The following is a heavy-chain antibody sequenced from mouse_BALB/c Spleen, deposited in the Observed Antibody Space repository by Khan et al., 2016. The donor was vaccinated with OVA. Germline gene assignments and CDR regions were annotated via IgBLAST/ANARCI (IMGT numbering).Heavy chain of an antibody. J-gene: IGHJ4*01. V-gene: IGHV2-6-1*01. D-gene: IGHD1-1*01. CDR1: GFSLTNYG. CDR2: IWSDGNT. Sequence: QVQLKQSGPGLAAPSQSLSITCTISGFSLTNYGVHWVRQPPGKGLEWLVVIWSDGNTNYNSALKSRLTIIKDNSQSQVFLKINSLQTDDTAIYFCARQPYDLYNTMVYWGQGTSVNVSS. CDR3: ARQPYDLYNTMVY.